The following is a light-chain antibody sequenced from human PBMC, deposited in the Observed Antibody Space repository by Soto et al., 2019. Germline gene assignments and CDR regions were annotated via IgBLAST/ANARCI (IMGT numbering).Light chain of an antibody. V-gene: IGKV3-11*01. CDR2: DAS. CDR3: QQRSNWPPVFT. CDR1: QSVSSY. Sequence: EIVLTQSPATLSFSPGERATLSSRARQSVSSYLAWYQQKPGQAPRLLIYDASNRATGIPARFSGRGSGTDFTLTISSLEPEDFAVYYCQQRSNWPPVFTFGPGTKVDIK. J-gene: IGKJ3*01.